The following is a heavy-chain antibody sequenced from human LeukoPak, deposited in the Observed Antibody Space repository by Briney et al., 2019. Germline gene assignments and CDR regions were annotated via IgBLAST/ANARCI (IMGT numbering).Heavy chain of an antibody. J-gene: IGHJ6*02. CDR2: ISYDGSNK. CDR1: GFPFSSYA. CDR3: ARVGHPGGYYYYGMDV. D-gene: IGHD2-8*02. Sequence: GGSLRLSCAASGFPFSSYAMHWVRQAPGMGLELVAVISYDGSNKYYADSVKGRFTISRDNSKKMLYLQMNSLRAEDTAVYYCARVGHPGGYYYYGMDVWGQGTTVTVSS. V-gene: IGHV3-30-3*01.